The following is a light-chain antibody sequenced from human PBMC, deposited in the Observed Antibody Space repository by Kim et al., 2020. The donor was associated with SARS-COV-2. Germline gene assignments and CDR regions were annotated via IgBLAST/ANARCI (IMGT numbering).Light chain of an antibody. CDR2: AAS. CDR1: ISNR. J-gene: IGKJ1*01. CDR3: QQANSFPWT. V-gene: IGKV1-12*02. Sequence: ISNRLAWYQQRPGKAPKVLIYAASSLQSGVPSRFSGSGSGTDFTLTISSLQSEDFATYYCQQANSFPWTFGQGTKVDIK.